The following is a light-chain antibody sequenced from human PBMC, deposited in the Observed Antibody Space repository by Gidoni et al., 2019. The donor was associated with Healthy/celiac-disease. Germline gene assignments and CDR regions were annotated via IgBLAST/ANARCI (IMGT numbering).Light chain of an antibody. CDR3: QQSYITSWT. CDR1: QSIRSS. J-gene: IGKJ1*01. V-gene: IGKV1-39*01. CDR2: AAS. Sequence: DIQMTQSPSSLSASVVDRVTITCRASQSIRSSLNWTKQKPGKAPKLLIYAASSLPSGVPSRFSGSGSGTDFTLTISSLQPEDFATYYCQQSYITSWTFGQGTKVEIK.